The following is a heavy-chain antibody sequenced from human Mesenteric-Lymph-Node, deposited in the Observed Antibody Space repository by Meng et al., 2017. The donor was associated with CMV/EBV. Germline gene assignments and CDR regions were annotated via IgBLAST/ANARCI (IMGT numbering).Heavy chain of an antibody. CDR2: IKQDGSEK. Sequence: GESLKISCAASGFTFSGSYWMTWVRQAPGKGLEWVANIKQDGSEKNYVDSVKGRFTISRDNAKNSLYLQMNSLRAEDTAVYYCARGPVLSSGWPHAFDIWGQGTMVTVSS. CDR1: GFTFSGSYW. J-gene: IGHJ3*02. CDR3: ARGPVLSSGWPHAFDI. V-gene: IGHV3-7*01. D-gene: IGHD6-19*01.